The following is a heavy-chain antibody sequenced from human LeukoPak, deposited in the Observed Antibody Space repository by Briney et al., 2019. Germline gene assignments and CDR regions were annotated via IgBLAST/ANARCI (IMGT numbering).Heavy chain of an antibody. Sequence: PGRSLRLSCAASGFTFSSYAMSWVRQAPGKGLEWVSAISGSGGSTYYADSVKGRFTISRDNSKNTLYLQMNSLRAEDTAVYYCAKDPSTLVGATNLDYWGQGTLVTVSS. J-gene: IGHJ4*02. D-gene: IGHD1-26*01. CDR3: AKDPSTLVGATNLDY. V-gene: IGHV3-23*01. CDR2: ISGSGGST. CDR1: GFTFSSYA.